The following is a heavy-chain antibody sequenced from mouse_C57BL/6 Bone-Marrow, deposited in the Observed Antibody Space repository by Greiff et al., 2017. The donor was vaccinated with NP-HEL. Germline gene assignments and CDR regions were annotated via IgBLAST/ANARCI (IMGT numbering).Heavy chain of an antibody. CDR3: ARHGNYVPFDN. Sequence: EVQLVESGGGLVQPGGSLKLSCAASGFTFSDYYMYWVRQTPEKRLAWVAYISNGGGSTYYPETVKGRFTISRDNAKSTLYMQMSRLKSEDTAMYYCARHGNYVPFDNWGQGTTLTVSS. CDR2: ISNGGGST. D-gene: IGHD2-1*01. J-gene: IGHJ2*01. CDR1: GFTFSDYY. V-gene: IGHV5-12*01.